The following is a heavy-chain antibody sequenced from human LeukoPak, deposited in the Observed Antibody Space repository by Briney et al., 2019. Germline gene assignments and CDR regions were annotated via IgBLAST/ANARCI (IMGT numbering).Heavy chain of an antibody. CDR3: ARATNLNYSSGWYRSNYYYYYMDV. J-gene: IGHJ6*03. CDR2: INPSGGST. Sequence: ASLKVSCKASGYTFTSYYMHWVRQAPGQGLEWMGIINPSGGSTSYAQKFQGRVTMTRDTSTSTVYMELSSLRSEDTAVYYCARATNLNYSSGWYRSNYYYYYMDVWGKGTTVTISS. CDR1: GYTFTSYY. V-gene: IGHV1-46*01. D-gene: IGHD6-19*01.